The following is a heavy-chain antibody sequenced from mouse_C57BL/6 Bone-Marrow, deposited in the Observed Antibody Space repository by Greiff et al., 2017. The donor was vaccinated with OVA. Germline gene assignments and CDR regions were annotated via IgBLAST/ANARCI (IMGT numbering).Heavy chain of an antibody. V-gene: IGHV1-42*01. Sequence: VQLQQSGPELVKPGASVKISCKASGYSFTGYYMNWVKQSPEKSLEWIGEINPSTGGTTYNQKFKAKATLTVDKSSSTAYMQLKSLTSEDSAVYYCASVYAMDYWGQGTSVTVSS. CDR2: INPSTGGT. CDR1: GYSFTGYY. J-gene: IGHJ4*01. CDR3: ASVYAMDY.